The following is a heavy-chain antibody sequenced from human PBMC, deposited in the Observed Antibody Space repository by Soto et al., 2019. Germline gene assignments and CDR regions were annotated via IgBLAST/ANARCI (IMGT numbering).Heavy chain of an antibody. D-gene: IGHD7-27*01. J-gene: IGHJ4*02. Sequence: QVQLQESGPGLVKPSETLSLTCTVSGDSISTYYWTWIRQSPGKGLEWIAFNYYGGSTNYNPSLKSRVTISVDTSKNQFSLKLNSVTAADTAVYYCARPGRDWGSLDYWGQGTLVTVSS. CDR2: NYYGGST. V-gene: IGHV4-59*08. CDR3: ARPGRDWGSLDY. CDR1: GDSISTYY.